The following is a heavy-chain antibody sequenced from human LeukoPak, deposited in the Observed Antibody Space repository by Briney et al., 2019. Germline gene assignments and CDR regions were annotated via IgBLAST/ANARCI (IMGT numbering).Heavy chain of an antibody. V-gene: IGHV4-39*06. Sequence: SETLSLTCTVSGGSISSDFWGWIRQPPGKGLEWIGGIYYSGSTYYNPSLKSRITISVDTAKTQFAPQPSSVTAADTAVYYCATAKRWGPEKLDYWGQGTLVTVSS. CDR2: IYYSGST. CDR1: GGSISSDF. CDR3: ATAKRWGPEKLDY. D-gene: IGHD1-14*01. J-gene: IGHJ4*02.